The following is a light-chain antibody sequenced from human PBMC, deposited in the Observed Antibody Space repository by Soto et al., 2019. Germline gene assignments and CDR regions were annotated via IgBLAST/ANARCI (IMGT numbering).Light chain of an antibody. CDR3: MQGAHWPWT. J-gene: IGKJ1*01. Sequence: DVVVTQSPLSLPVTLGQPASITCRSSQSLVDSDANTYLNWFHQRPGQSPRHLIYKVSHRVSGVPDRFSGSGSGTDFTLKISRVEAEDVGVYNCMQGAHWPWTFGQGTKVEI. V-gene: IGKV2-30*01. CDR2: KVS. CDR1: QSLVDSDANTY.